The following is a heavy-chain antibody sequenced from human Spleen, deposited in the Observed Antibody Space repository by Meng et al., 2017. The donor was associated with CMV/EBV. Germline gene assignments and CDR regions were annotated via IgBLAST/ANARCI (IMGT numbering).Heavy chain of an antibody. V-gene: IGHV3-21*01. CDR2: ISSSSSYI. J-gene: IGHJ6*02. D-gene: IGHD3-3*01. CDR3: ARPFYYDFWSGYYVSGLAAPYGMDV. Sequence: GESLKISCAASGFTFSSYSMNWVRQAPGKGLEWVSSISSSSSYIYYADSVKGRFTISRDNAKNSLYLQMSSLRAEDTAVYYCARPFYYDFWSGYYVSGLAAPYGMDVWGQGTTVTVSS. CDR1: GFTFSSYS.